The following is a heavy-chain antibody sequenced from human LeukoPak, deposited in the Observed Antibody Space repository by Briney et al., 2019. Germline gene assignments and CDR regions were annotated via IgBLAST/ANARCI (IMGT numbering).Heavy chain of an antibody. CDR2: VKQDGSEK. J-gene: IGHJ4*02. Sequence: HPGGSLRLSCAASGFTFSNYSMNWVRQAPGKGLEWVANVKQDGSEKYYVDSAKGRFTISRDNAKNSLYLQINSLRAEDTAVYYCATKSGNYFNYWGQGTLVTVSS. CDR3: ATKSGNYFNY. D-gene: IGHD1-26*01. CDR1: GFTFSNYS. V-gene: IGHV3-7*03.